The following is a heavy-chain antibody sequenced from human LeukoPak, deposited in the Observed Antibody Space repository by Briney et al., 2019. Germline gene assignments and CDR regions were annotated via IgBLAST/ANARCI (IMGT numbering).Heavy chain of an antibody. CDR3: ARDLRSTGSSGYWSHTNAFDI. D-gene: IGHD3-22*01. V-gene: IGHV1-2*02. CDR2: INPNSGGT. J-gene: IGHJ3*02. Sequence: ASVKVSCKASGYTFTGYYMHWVRQAPGQGLEWMGWINPNSGGTNYAQKFQGRVTMTRDTSISTAYMELSRLRSDDTAVYYCARDLRSTGSSGYWSHTNAFDIWGQGTMVTVSS. CDR1: GYTFTGYY.